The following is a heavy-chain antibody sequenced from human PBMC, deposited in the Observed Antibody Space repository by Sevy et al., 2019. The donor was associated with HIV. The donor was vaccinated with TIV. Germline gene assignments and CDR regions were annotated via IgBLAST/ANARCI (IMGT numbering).Heavy chain of an antibody. V-gene: IGHV3-30*03. J-gene: IGHJ3*02. CDR1: GFNFSSYG. CDR3: TGKGRVTITRDNSKNTLYLKISSLRAEDTAVYYCAKESGSYYDFWSGHDAFDI. D-gene: IGHD3-22*01. CDR2: ISYDGSSK. Sequence: GGSLRLSCAASGFNFSSYGMHWVRQAPGKGLEWVAVISYDGSSKYYAESVKGRFTISRDNSKNTLYLPISNLRAEKQKDWEDTGKGRVTITRDNSKNTLYLKISSLRAEDTAVYYCAKESGSYYDFWSGHDAFDIWGQGTMVTVSS.